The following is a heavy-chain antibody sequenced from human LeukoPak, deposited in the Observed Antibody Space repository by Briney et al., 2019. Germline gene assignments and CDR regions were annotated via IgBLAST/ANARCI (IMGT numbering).Heavy chain of an antibody. Sequence: ASVKVSCKASGYTFTSYGISWVRQAPGQGLEWMGWISAYNGNTNYAQKLQGRVTMTTDTSTSTAYMELRSLRPDDTAVYYCARDGYYDSSGYYGYWGQGTLVTVSS. CDR2: ISAYNGNT. J-gene: IGHJ4*02. V-gene: IGHV1-18*01. CDR3: ARDGYYDSSGYYGY. D-gene: IGHD3-22*01. CDR1: GYTFTSYG.